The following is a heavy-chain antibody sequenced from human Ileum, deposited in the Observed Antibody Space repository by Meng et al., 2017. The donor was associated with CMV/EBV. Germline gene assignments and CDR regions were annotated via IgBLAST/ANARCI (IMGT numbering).Heavy chain of an antibody. CDR1: CASITRDSFY. V-gene: IGHV4-39*07. Sequence: VSCASITRDSFYWGWIRQPPGKGLEWIASIDYIGRTYYDPSLKSRVTISVDTSKNQFSLELKSVTAADTAVYYCARDCCSFRSWFDPWGQGTLVTISS. J-gene: IGHJ5*02. CDR3: ARDCCSFRSWFDP. D-gene: IGHD2-15*01. CDR2: IDYIGRT.